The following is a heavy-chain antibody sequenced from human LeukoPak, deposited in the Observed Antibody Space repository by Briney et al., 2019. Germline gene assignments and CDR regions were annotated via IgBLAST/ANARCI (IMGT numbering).Heavy chain of an antibody. CDR1: GFTFSDSF. CDR2: IGSAGTTI. V-gene: IGHV3-11*01. Sequence: PGGSLRLSCAASGFTFSDSFMNWVRQAPGKGLQFVSSIGSAGTTIYYAGSVKGRFSISRDNAKSSLYLQMNSLRAEDTAVYYCVRDFGYSYGLDYWGQGTLVTVSS. D-gene: IGHD5-18*01. J-gene: IGHJ4*02. CDR3: VRDFGYSYGLDY.